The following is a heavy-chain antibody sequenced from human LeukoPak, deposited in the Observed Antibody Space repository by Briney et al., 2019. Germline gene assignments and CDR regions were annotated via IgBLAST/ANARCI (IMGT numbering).Heavy chain of an antibody. Sequence: ASVKVSCKASGYTFTGYYIHWVRQAPGQGLEWMGWISAYNGNTNYAQRLQGRVTMTTDTSTSTAYMELRSLRSDDTAVYYCARLEYYYDSSGYYSIDYWGQGTLVTVSS. CDR3: ARLEYYYDSSGYYSIDY. J-gene: IGHJ4*02. D-gene: IGHD3-22*01. V-gene: IGHV1-18*04. CDR2: ISAYNGNT. CDR1: GYTFTGYY.